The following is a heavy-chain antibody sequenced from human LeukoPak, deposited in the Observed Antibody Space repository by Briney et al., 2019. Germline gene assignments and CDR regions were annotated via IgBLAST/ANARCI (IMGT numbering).Heavy chain of an antibody. Sequence: SETLSLTCTVSGVSITTGGNYWTWLRQLPERGLEWLGYIYYSGLTSYNPSLQSRLSISRDTSKIQFSLTLTSVTAADTAVYYCAKESGLSFDSWGQGGLVTVSS. D-gene: IGHD3-3*01. CDR1: GVSITTGGNY. V-gene: IGHV4-31*03. CDR3: AKESGLSFDS. CDR2: IYYSGLT. J-gene: IGHJ4*02.